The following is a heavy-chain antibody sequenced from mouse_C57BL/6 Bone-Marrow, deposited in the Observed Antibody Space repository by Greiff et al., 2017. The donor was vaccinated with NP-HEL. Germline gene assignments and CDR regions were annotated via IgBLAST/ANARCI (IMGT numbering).Heavy chain of an antibody. CDR2: INPNNGGT. CDR3: ARYYGGSYGYFDV. Sequence: EVQLQQSGPELVKPGASVKISCKASGYTFTDYYMNWVKQSHGKSLEWIGDINPNNGGTSYNQKFKGKATLTVDKSSSTAYMELRSLTSEDSAVYYCARYYGGSYGYFDVWGTGTTVTVSS. V-gene: IGHV1-26*01. CDR1: GYTFTDYY. J-gene: IGHJ1*03. D-gene: IGHD1-1*01.